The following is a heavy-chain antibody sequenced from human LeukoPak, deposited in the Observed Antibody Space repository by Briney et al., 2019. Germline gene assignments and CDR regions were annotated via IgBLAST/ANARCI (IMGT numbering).Heavy chain of an antibody. J-gene: IGHJ3*02. CDR3: AKDWSRLSYYDSSGLDAFDI. CDR2: ISGSGGST. CDR1: GFTFISYA. D-gene: IGHD3-22*01. Sequence: GGSLRLPCSASGFTFISYAIHWVRQPPGKGLEWVSAISGSGGSTYYAASLKGRFTISRDNSKNTLYLKMNSLRAEDTAVYYCAKDWSRLSYYDSSGLDAFDIWGQGKMVTVSS. V-gene: IGHV3-23*01.